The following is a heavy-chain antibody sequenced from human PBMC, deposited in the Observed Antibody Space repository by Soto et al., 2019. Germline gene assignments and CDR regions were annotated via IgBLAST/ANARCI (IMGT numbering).Heavy chain of an antibody. D-gene: IGHD3-10*01. CDR3: ARETGYNYGYYYYYGMDV. CDR1: GDSVSINIAA. Sequence: SQTLSLTCAIAGDSVSINIAAWNWIRQSPSRCLEWLGRTYYRSKWYNDYAVSVKSRITINADTSMNQFSLQLNSLTPEDTAVYYCARETGYNYGYYYYYGMDVWGQGTTVTVSS. J-gene: IGHJ6*02. CDR2: TYYRSKWYN. V-gene: IGHV6-1*01.